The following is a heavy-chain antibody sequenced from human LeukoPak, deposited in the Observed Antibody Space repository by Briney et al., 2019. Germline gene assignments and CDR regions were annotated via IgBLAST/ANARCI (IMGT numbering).Heavy chain of an antibody. CDR1: GASIRSYY. CDR3: ARHAAVEGSSGWSPLWWFDP. CDR2: MHHSGST. Sequence: SETLSLTCTVSGASIRSYYWSWIRQPPGKGLEWIGYMHHSGSTKHNPYLKSRVTISVDTSKSQFSLKLSSVTAADTAVYYCARHAAVEGSSGWSPLWWFDPWGQGTLVTVSS. V-gene: IGHV4-59*08. D-gene: IGHD6-19*01. J-gene: IGHJ5*02.